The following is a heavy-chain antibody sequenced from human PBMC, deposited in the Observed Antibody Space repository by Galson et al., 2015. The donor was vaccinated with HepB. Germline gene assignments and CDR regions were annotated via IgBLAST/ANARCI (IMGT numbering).Heavy chain of an antibody. J-gene: IGHJ6*03. V-gene: IGHV3-33*05. CDR1: GFTFRNYD. CDR2: ISYDGSHK. Sequence: SLRLSCAASGFTFRNYDMHWVRQAPGKGLEWVTFISYDGSHKNCIDSVKGRFTISRDNSKNTVSLQMNNLRTEDTALYYCAENAAGWNDGRQKYHQYYMDVWGKGTTVTVS. CDR3: AENAAGWNDGRQKYHQYYMDV. D-gene: IGHD1-1*01.